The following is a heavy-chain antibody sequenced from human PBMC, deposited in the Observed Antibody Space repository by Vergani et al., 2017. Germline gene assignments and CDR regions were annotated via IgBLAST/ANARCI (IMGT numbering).Heavy chain of an antibody. V-gene: IGHV3-48*03. CDR2: ISSSGSTI. CDR3: AKRRYGYGFPFANDAFDI. D-gene: IGHD5-18*01. J-gene: IGHJ3*02. Sequence: EVQLVESGGGLVQPGGSLRLSCAASGFTFSSYEMNWVRQAPGKGLEWVSYISSSGSTIYYADTVKGRFTISRDNAKISLYLQMNSLRAEDTAVYYCAKRRYGYGFPFANDAFDIWGQGTMVTVSS. CDR1: GFTFSSYE.